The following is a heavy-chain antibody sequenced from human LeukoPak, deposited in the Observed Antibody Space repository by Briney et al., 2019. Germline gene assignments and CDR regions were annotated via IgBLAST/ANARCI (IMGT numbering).Heavy chain of an antibody. CDR1: GFIVSNNY. D-gene: IGHD3-22*01. CDR3: AKGAAYYYDSSGYYNY. J-gene: IGHJ4*02. V-gene: IGHV3-53*01. Sequence: GGSLRLSCVASGFIVSNNYMSWVRQAPGKGLEWVSVLYNAGSTYYADSVKGRFTISRDNSKNTLYLQMYSLRAEDTAVYYCAKGAAYYYDSSGYYNYWGQGTLVTVSS. CDR2: LYNAGST.